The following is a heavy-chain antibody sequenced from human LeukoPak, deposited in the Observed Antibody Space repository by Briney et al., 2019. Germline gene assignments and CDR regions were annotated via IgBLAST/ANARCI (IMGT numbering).Heavy chain of an antibody. D-gene: IGHD1-26*01. CDR1: GYSISSGYY. J-gene: IGHJ3*02. CDR2: IYHSGST. CDR3: ARGGAHGAFDI. Sequence: SETLSLTCTVSGYSISSGYYWGWIRQPPGKGLEWIGSIYHSGSTYYNPSLKSRVTISVDTSKNQFSLKLSSVTAADTAVYYCARGGAHGAFDIWGQGTMVTVSS. V-gene: IGHV4-38-2*02.